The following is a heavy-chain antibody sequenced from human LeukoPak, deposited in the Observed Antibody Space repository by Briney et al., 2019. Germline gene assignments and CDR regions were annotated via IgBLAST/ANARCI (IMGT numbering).Heavy chain of an antibody. CDR2: TYYRSKWYN. J-gene: IGHJ3*02. CDR1: GDSVSSNSAA. V-gene: IGHV6-1*01. CDR3: ARDSSYYDWTGYPHDVFDI. Sequence: SQTLSLTCAISGDSVSSNSAAWNWIRQSPSRGLEWLGRTYYRSKWYNDYAVSVKSRITINPDTSKNQFSLQLNSVTPEDTAVYYCARDSSYYDWTGYPHDVFDIWGQGTMVTVSS. D-gene: IGHD3-22*01.